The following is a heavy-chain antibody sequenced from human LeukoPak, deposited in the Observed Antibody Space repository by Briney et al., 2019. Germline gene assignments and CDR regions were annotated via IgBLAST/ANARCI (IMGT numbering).Heavy chain of an antibody. V-gene: IGHV3-11*04. CDR3: ARDGYGYYYMDV. J-gene: IGHJ6*03. Sequence: EGSLRLSCAASGLTFSDYYMSWLRQAPGKGLGRVSYISSSGSTIYYADSVKGRFTISRDNAKNSLYLQMNSLRAEDTAVYYCARDGYGYYYMDVWGKGTKVTVSS. D-gene: IGHD5-18*01. CDR2: ISSSGSTI. CDR1: GLTFSDYY.